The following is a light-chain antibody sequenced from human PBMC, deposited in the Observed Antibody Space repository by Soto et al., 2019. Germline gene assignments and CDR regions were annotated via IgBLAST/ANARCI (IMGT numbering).Light chain of an antibody. J-gene: IGKJ1*01. V-gene: IGKV1-17*01. CDR2: AAY. Sequence: MTQSPSSLSASVGDRVTITCRASRDIGSDLSWYQQKPGKAHTLLIYAAYNLQSGVQSRFRGSRSGTEFTLTIRSLQLDDFATYYCKHYNSYSETFGQGTKVDIK. CDR1: RDIGSD. CDR3: KHYNSYSET.